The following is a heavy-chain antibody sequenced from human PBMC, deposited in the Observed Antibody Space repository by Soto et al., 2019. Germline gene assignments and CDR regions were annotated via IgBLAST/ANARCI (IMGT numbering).Heavy chain of an antibody. D-gene: IGHD2-2*01. CDR1: GYTFTSYG. CDR3: ARSGVYWSTTSCYNVPDY. Sequence: ASVKVSCKPSGYTFTSYGISWVRQAPGQGRESMGWITPYNGDSNYAQKLKGRVTMTTDTSTSTAYMELRSLRSDDTAVYYCARSGVYWSTTSCYNVPDYWGEGAVVNVSS. CDR2: ITPYNGDS. J-gene: IGHJ4*02. V-gene: IGHV1-18*01.